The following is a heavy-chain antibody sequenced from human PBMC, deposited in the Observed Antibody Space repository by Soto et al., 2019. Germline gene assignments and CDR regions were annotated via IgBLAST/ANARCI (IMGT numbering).Heavy chain of an antibody. Sequence: PSETLSLTCTVSGGSISSGGYYWSWIRQHPGKGLEWIGYIYYSGSTYYNPSLKSRVTISVDTSKNQFSLKLSSVTAADTAVYYCARLIAAAGKPYYYYYGMDVWGQGTTVTV. CDR2: IYYSGST. CDR3: ARLIAAAGKPYYYYYGMDV. J-gene: IGHJ6*02. CDR1: GGSISSGGYY. D-gene: IGHD6-13*01. V-gene: IGHV4-31*03.